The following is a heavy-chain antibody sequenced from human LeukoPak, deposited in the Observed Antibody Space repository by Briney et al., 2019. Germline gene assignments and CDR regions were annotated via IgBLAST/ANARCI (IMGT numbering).Heavy chain of an antibody. J-gene: IGHJ4*02. CDR1: GYTFSAYY. D-gene: IGHD5-12*01. CDR3: ARFASVAHFDN. V-gene: IGHV1-2*04. CDR2: INPNSGGT. Sequence: ASVKVSCKASGYTFSAYYIQWVRQAPGQGLEWMGWINPNSGGTNYAQKFQGWVTMTTDTSTSTAYMELRRLRSDDTAVYYCARFASVAHFDNWGQGTLVTVSS.